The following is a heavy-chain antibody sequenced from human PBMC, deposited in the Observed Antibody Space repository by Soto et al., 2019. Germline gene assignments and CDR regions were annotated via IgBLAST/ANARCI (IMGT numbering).Heavy chain of an antibody. V-gene: IGHV2-5*01. Sequence: QITLKESGPTLVKPTQTLTLTCTFSGFSLSTSGVGVGWVRQPPGKALEWLALIYSNDDKRFSTSLKSRLTITKDTSKNQVVLTLTNMDLVDTATYYCTHLRGSGLYGIDVLGPGTTVTVSS. CDR1: GFSLSTSGVG. D-gene: IGHD3-10*01. J-gene: IGHJ6*02. CDR3: THLRGSGLYGIDV. CDR2: IYSNDDK.